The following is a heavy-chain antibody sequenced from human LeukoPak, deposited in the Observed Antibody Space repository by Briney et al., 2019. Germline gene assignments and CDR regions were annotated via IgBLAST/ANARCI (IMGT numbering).Heavy chain of an antibody. CDR1: GGSISSSSYY. J-gene: IGHJ5*02. CDR2: IYYSGST. V-gene: IGHV4-39*07. Sequence: PSETLSLTCTVSGGSISSSSYYWGWIRQPPGKGLEWIGSIYYSGSTYYNPSLKSRVTISVDTSKNQFSLKLSSVTAADTAVYYCARDTLPQPGIAAALNWFDPWGQGTLVTVSS. D-gene: IGHD6-13*01. CDR3: ARDTLPQPGIAAALNWFDP.